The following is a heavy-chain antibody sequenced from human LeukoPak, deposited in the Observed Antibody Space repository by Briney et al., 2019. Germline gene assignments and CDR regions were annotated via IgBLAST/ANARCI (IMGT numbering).Heavy chain of an antibody. J-gene: IGHJ4*02. V-gene: IGHV4-39*01. Sequence: SETLSLTCSVSGGSISSSNYCWGWIRQPPGEGLEWIGSIYYSGSTYYNPSLKSRVSISVDTSKNQFSLKLSSVTAADTAVYYCARKLWSYYFDYWGQGNLVTVSS. D-gene: IGHD3-10*01. CDR2: IYYSGST. CDR1: GGSISSSNYC. CDR3: ARKLWSYYFDY.